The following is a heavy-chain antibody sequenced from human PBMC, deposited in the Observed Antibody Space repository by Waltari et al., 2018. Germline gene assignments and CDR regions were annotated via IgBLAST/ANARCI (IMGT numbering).Heavy chain of an antibody. CDR1: GFTFSNYG. CDR3: AAYSGISSSFEY. J-gene: IGHJ4*02. V-gene: IGHV3-23*01. D-gene: IGHD3-10*01. CDR2: ISSDGAAS. Sequence: VQLLESGGGLVQPGGSLRLSCAASGFTFSNYGMNWVRQAPGKGLEWVAAISSDGAASFYGDSVKGRFTISRDNSESTLRLQMHSLRTEDTAIYFCAAYSGISSSFEYWGQGTLVTVSS.